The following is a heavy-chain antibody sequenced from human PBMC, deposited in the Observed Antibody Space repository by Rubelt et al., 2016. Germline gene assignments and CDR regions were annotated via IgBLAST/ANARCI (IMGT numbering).Heavy chain of an antibody. J-gene: IGHJ3*02. CDR3: ARSAPKVGSSGAFDI. CDR2: INPNSGGT. D-gene: IGHD6-6*01. V-gene: IGHV1-2*02. CDR1: GYTFTGYY. Sequence: QVQLVQSGAEVKKPGASVKVSCKASGYTFTGYYMHWVRQAPGQGLEWMGWINPNSGGTNYAQKFQGRVTITSDTSASTAYMGLSSLRSEDTAVYYCARSAPKVGSSGAFDIWGQGTMVTVSS.